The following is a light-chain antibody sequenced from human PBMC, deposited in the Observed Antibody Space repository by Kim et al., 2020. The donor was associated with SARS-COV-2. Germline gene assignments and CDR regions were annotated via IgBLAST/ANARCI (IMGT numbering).Light chain of an antibody. Sequence: GDRVTITCRASQSISSWLAWYQQKPGKAPKLLIYDASSLESGVPSRFSGSGSGTEFTLTISSLQPDDFATYYCQQYNSYSVTFGGGTKLEI. CDR2: DAS. CDR3: QQYNSYSVT. V-gene: IGKV1-5*01. J-gene: IGKJ4*01. CDR1: QSISSW.